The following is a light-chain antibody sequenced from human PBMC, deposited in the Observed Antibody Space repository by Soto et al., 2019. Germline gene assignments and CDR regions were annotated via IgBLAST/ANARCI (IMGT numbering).Light chain of an antibody. J-gene: IGKJ4*01. Sequence: DIQMTQSPSSLSASVGDRVTIACQASQDISKYLNWYQFRPGQAPKLLIYDASNLETGVPSRFRGSGSGTHFILTITSLQPEDGETYYCQQYDNLLALTFGGGTKVQIK. CDR2: DAS. CDR3: QQYDNLLALT. V-gene: IGKV1-33*01. CDR1: QDISKY.